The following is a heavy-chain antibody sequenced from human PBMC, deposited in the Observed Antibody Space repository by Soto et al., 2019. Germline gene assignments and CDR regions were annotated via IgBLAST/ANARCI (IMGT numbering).Heavy chain of an antibody. V-gene: IGHV3-30*18. D-gene: IGHD6-13*01. J-gene: IGHJ4*02. CDR1: GFTFSSYG. CDR2: ISYDGSNK. CDR3: AKSSSSWYRSSYFDY. Sequence: GGSLRLSCAASGFTFSSYGVHWVRQAPGKGLEWVAVISYDGSNKYYADSVKGRFTISRDNSKNTLYLQMNSLRAEDTAVYYCAKSSSSWYRSSYFDYWGQGTLVTVSS.